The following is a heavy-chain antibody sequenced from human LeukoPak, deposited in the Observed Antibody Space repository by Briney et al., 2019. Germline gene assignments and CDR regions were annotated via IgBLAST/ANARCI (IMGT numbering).Heavy chain of an antibody. Sequence: PGGSLRLSCAASGFTFSSYGMHWVRQAPGKGLEWVAVISYDGSNKYYADSVKGRFTISGDNSKNTLYLQMNSLRAEDTAVYYCWAFTGSSGYYSFDYWGQGTLVTVSS. J-gene: IGHJ4*02. CDR1: GFTFSSYG. D-gene: IGHD3-22*01. V-gene: IGHV3-30*03. CDR3: WAFTGSSGYYSFDY. CDR2: ISYDGSNK.